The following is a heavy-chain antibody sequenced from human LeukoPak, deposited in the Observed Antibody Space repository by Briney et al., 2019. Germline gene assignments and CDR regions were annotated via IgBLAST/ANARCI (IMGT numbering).Heavy chain of an antibody. CDR1: GYTFTSYY. Sequence: ASVKVSCKASGYTFTSYYMHWVRQAPGQGLEWMGIINPSGGSTSYAQKFQGRVTMTRDTSTSTVYMELSSLRSEDTAVYYCARDRVRSTSRSDNWFDPWGQGTLVTVSS. J-gene: IGHJ5*02. CDR2: INPSGGST. D-gene: IGHD2-2*01. CDR3: ARDRVRSTSRSDNWFDP. V-gene: IGHV1-46*01.